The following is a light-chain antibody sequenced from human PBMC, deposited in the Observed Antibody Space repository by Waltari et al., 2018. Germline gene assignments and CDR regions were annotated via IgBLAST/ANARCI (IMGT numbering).Light chain of an antibody. CDR3: QKYDRLPAT. V-gene: IGKV3-20*01. J-gene: IGKJ1*01. CDR1: QSVSRY. CDR2: AAS. Sequence: EIVLTQSPGTLSLSPGERATLSCRASQSVSRYLVWYQQKPGQAPRLLIYAASIRATGIPDRFSGSGSGTDFSLTISRLEPEDFAVYYCQKYDRLPATFGQGTKVDIK.